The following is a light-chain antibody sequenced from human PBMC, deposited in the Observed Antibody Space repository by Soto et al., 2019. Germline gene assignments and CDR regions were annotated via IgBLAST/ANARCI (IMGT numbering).Light chain of an antibody. V-gene: IGKV1-9*01. CDR2: AAS. CDR3: QQLNSSPRT. CDR1: QGISSY. Sequence: DIQLTQSPSFLSASVGDRVTITCRASQGISSYLAWYQQKPGKAPKLLIYAASILQRGVPSRFSGSGSGTEFTLTIRSLQPEDFATYYCQQLNSSPRTFGRGTEVEIK. J-gene: IGKJ1*01.